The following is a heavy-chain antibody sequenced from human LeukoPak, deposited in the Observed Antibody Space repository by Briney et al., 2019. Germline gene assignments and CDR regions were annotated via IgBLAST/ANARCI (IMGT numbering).Heavy chain of an antibody. J-gene: IGHJ4*02. D-gene: IGHD1-26*01. V-gene: IGHV4-34*01. CDR1: GGSFSGYY. CDR2: INHSGST. CDR3: ARARGTFIVGATILFDY. Sequence: SETLSLTCAVYGGSFSGYYWSWIRQPPGKGLDWIGEINHSGSTNYNPSLKSRVTISVDTSKNQFSLKLSSVTAADTAVYYCARARGTFIVGATILFDYWGQGTLVTVSS.